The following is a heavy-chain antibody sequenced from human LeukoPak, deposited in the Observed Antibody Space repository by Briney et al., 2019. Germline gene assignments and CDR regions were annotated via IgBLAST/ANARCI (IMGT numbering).Heavy chain of an antibody. CDR1: GGSFSAFH. J-gene: IGHJ4*02. CDR3: ASRPFLYGFRTYFDN. V-gene: IGHV4-34*01. CDR2: MKQSGTH. D-gene: IGHD3-10*01. Sequence: SETLSLTCAVYGGSFSAFHWNWIRQSPAKGLDWLGEMKQSGTHRYNPSLQSRVTISVDKSKNQFSLNVRSVTAADTAVYYCASRPFLYGFRTYFDNWAQGTLVTVSS.